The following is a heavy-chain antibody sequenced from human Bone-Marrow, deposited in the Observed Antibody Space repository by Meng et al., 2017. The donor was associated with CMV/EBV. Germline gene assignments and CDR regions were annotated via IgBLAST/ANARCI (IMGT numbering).Heavy chain of an antibody. V-gene: IGHV1-8*01. J-gene: IGHJ4*02. CDR1: GYTFTSYD. D-gene: IGHD6-19*01. Sequence: QVQLGHTGVEVKKPRAPVKASCKASGYTFTSYDTNSVRQAAGQVLELIGWMNPNSGNTDYAQKFQGRVTMTRNISKSTAYMDLSSLRSEDTAVYYCATGVADLEYWGQGTLVTVSS. CDR2: MNPNSGNT. CDR3: ATGVADLEY.